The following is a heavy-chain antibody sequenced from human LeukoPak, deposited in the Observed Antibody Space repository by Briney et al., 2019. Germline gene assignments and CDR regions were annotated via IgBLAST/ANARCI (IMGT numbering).Heavy chain of an antibody. D-gene: IGHD4-17*01. V-gene: IGHV3-66*02. Sequence: GGSLRLSCVASGFTVSSNYMSWVRQAPGKGLEWVSVIYSGGSTYYADSVKGRFTISRDNSKNTLYLQMNSLRAEDTAVYYCAYSFGDEVLLAYWGQGTLVTVSS. CDR1: GFTVSSNY. J-gene: IGHJ4*02. CDR2: IYSGGST. CDR3: AYSFGDEVLLAY.